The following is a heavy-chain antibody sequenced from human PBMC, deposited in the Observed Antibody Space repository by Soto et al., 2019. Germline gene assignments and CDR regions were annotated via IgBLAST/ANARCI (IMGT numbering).Heavy chain of an antibody. D-gene: IGHD5-12*01. CDR2: ISGSGGST. Sequence: GGSLRLSCAASGFTFSSYAMSWVRQAPGKGLEWVSAISGSGGSTYYTDSVKGRFTISRDNSKNTLYLQMNSLGAEDTAVYYCAKVLYSGYAALDYWGQGTLVTVSS. J-gene: IGHJ4*02. CDR1: GFTFSSYA. V-gene: IGHV3-23*01. CDR3: AKVLYSGYAALDY.